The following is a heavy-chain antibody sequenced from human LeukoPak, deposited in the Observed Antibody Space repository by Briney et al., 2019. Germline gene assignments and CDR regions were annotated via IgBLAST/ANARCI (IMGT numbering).Heavy chain of an antibody. CDR1: GFTFSSYA. Sequence: GGSLRLSCAASGFTFSSYAMSWVRQAPGKGLEWVSAISGSGGSTYYADSVKGRFTISRDNSKNTLYLQMNSLRAEDTAVYYCARDGYATELNWFDPWGQGTLVTVSS. D-gene: IGHD1-7*01. CDR2: ISGSGGST. CDR3: ARDGYATELNWFDP. J-gene: IGHJ5*02. V-gene: IGHV3-23*01.